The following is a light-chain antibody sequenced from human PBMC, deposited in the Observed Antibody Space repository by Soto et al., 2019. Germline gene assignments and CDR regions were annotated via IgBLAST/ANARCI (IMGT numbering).Light chain of an antibody. CDR2: GNI. J-gene: IGLJ2*01. V-gene: IGLV1-40*01. CDR1: SSNIGAGYD. CDR3: QSFDSSLRRVV. Sequence: QYVLTQPPSVSGAPGQRVTISCTGSSSNIGAGYDVQWYQQLPGTAPKLLIYGNINRPSGVPDRFSGSKSDTSASLAITGLQAEAEAEYYCQSFDSSLRRVVFGGGTKVTVL.